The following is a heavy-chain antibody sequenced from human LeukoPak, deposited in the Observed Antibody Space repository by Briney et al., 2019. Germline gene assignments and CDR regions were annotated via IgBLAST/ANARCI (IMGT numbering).Heavy chain of an antibody. D-gene: IGHD3-10*01. CDR3: AKLYGSGSSYSTY. Sequence: GRSLSLSCALSRFTLSIFGMQWVRHAPGKGREWVALIQYEGSTEHYADYVKGRFTISRDNSKTTLYLRMNSLRAEDTAVYYCAKLYGSGSSYSTYWGQETLATVSS. V-gene: IGHV3-30*02. CDR2: IQYEGSTE. J-gene: IGHJ4*02. CDR1: RFTLSIFG.